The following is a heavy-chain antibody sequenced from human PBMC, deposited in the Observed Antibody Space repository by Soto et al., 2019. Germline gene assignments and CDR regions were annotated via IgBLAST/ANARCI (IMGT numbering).Heavy chain of an antibody. D-gene: IGHD6-13*01. Sequence: QITLKESGPTLVKPTQTLTLTCTFSGFSLSTSGVGVGWIRQPPGKALEWLALIYWDDDKRYSPSLKSRLTITKDTSKNQVVLTMTNMDPVDTATYYCAHSSGSSWPLYYYYYYMDVWGKGTTVTVSS. V-gene: IGHV2-5*02. J-gene: IGHJ6*03. CDR3: AHSSGSSWPLYYYYYYMDV. CDR2: IYWDDDK. CDR1: GFSLSTSGVG.